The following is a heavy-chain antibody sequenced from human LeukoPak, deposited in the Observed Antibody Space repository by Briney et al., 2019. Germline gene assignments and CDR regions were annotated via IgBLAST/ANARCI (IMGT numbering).Heavy chain of an antibody. Sequence: GGSLRLSCEASRFTFSSYAMTWVRQAPGKGLEWVSTINVSGGSTYYADSVKGRFTISRDNSKNTLYLQMNSLRAEDTAVYYCAKDLIAVAGTVWSVAFDYWGQGTLVTVSS. V-gene: IGHV3-23*01. D-gene: IGHD6-19*01. CDR2: INVSGGST. J-gene: IGHJ4*02. CDR3: AKDLIAVAGTVWSVAFDY. CDR1: RFTFSSYA.